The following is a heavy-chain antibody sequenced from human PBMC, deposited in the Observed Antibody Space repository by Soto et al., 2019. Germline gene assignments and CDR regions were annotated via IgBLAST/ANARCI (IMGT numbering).Heavy chain of an antibody. CDR3: ARGHPTAMATGH. D-gene: IGHD5-18*01. Sequence: VQLVESGGGLVKPGGSLRLSCAASGFTFSSYSMNWVRQAPGKGLEWVSSISSSSSYIYYADSVKGRFTISRDNAKNSLYLQMNSLRAEDTAVYYCARGHPTAMATGHWGQGTLVTVSS. CDR2: ISSSSSYI. CDR1: GFTFSSYS. V-gene: IGHV3-21*01. J-gene: IGHJ4*02.